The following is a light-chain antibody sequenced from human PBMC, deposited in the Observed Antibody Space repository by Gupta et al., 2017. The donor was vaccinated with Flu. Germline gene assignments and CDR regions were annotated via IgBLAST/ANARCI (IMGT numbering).Light chain of an antibody. Sequence: DIQMIQSPSTLSASVGDRVTITCRASQSIRNWLAWYQRKPGKAPNLLIYKASNLASGVPSRFSGSGSGTEFTLTINYLQPDDFATYYCQQDDSYSLTFGGGTEVEIK. CDR3: QQDDSYSLT. CDR1: QSIRNW. V-gene: IGKV1-5*03. J-gene: IGKJ4*01. CDR2: KAS.